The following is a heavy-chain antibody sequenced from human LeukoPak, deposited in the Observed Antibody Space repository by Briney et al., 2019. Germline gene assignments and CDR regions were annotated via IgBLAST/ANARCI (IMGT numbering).Heavy chain of an antibody. CDR2: ISGSGRTK. J-gene: IGHJ3*02. CDR1: GFTFSNYV. Sequence: GGSLRLSCAGSGFTFSNYVMNWVRQAPGKGLEWVSYISGSGRTKHYADSVKGRFTISRDNTKNSLYLQMNSLRAEDTAVYYCARDDLLVGIWGRGTTVTVFS. V-gene: IGHV3-48*03. D-gene: IGHD3-9*01. CDR3: ARDDLLVGI.